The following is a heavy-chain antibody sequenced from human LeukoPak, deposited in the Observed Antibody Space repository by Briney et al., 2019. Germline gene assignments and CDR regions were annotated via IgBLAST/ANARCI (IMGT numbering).Heavy chain of an antibody. D-gene: IGHD6-6*01. Sequence: GGSLRLSCAASGFTFSSYAMHWVRQAPGKGLEWVAVISYDGSNKYYADSVKGRFTISRDNSKNMSYLQMNSLRAEDTAVYYCAKWKYSNSGIDDYWGQGTLVTVSS. CDR3: AKWKYSNSGIDDY. V-gene: IGHV3-30*04. CDR2: ISYDGSNK. CDR1: GFTFSSYA. J-gene: IGHJ4*02.